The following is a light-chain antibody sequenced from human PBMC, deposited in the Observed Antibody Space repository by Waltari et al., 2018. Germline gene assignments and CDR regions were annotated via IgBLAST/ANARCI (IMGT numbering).Light chain of an antibody. CDR1: SLRSYY. CDR2: GKN. CDR3: NSRDSSGNHHVV. V-gene: IGLV3-19*01. Sequence: SSELTQDPAVSVALGQTVRITCQGDSLRSYYASWYQQKPGQAPVIVIYGKNNRPSGIPDRFSGSSAGNTAALTITGAQAEDEADYYCNSRDSSGNHHVVFGGGTKLTVL. J-gene: IGLJ2*01.